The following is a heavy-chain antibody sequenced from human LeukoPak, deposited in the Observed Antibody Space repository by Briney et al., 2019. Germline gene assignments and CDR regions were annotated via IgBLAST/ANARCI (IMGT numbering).Heavy chain of an antibody. J-gene: IGHJ5*02. CDR2: IYHSGST. CDR1: GGSISSGGYY. V-gene: IGHV4-30-2*05. Sequence: SETLSLTCTVSGGSISSGGYYWSWIRQPPGKGLEWIGYIYHSGSTYYNPSLKSRVTISVDTSKNQFSLKLSSVTAADTAVYYCARAPETMVRGVIGWFDPWGQGTLVTVSS. D-gene: IGHD3-10*01. CDR3: ARAPETMVRGVIGWFDP.